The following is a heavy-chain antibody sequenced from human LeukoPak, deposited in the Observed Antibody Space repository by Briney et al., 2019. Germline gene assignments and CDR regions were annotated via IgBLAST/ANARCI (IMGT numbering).Heavy chain of an antibody. CDR2: ITSGGSTM. J-gene: IGHJ4*02. CDR3: ARVLKSHVNGDYLFDY. CDR1: GFPFSDYY. V-gene: IGHV3-11*01. Sequence: GGSLRLSCAASGFPFSDYYMSWIRQAPGKGLEWVSYITSGGSTMYYADSVKGRFTISRDNAKNSLFLQMNSLRAEDTAVYYCARVLKSHVNGDYLFDYWGQGTLVTVSS. D-gene: IGHD4-17*01.